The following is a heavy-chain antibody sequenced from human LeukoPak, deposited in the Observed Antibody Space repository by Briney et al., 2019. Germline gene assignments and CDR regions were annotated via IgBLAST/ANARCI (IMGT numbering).Heavy chain of an antibody. J-gene: IGHJ4*02. CDR3: ARRSEFDNTHYHYFDY. V-gene: IGHV4-39*01. CDR2: IYHSGST. D-gene: IGHD2-15*01. CDR1: GGSIDSRSYY. Sequence: PSETLSLTCTVSGGSIDSRSYYWDWIRQAPGKGLEWIGTIYHSGSTEYNPSLKSRVAIFVDTSKNQSSLILHSVAAADTAVYYCARRSEFDNTHYHYFDYWGQGALVTVSS.